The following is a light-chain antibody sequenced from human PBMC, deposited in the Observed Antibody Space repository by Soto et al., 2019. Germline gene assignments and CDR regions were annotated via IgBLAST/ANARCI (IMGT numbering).Light chain of an antibody. J-gene: IGKJ1*01. CDR3: QQYGSSSWT. CDR1: ASGTSSS. Sequence: EIVLTQSPGTLSLYPGESATLYCRASASGTSSSLAWYQQKPGQAPRLLIYRASTRATGIPDRFSGSGSGADCILSISSLEPEDFAVYYCQQYGSSSWTFGQGTKV. V-gene: IGKV3-20*01. CDR2: RAS.